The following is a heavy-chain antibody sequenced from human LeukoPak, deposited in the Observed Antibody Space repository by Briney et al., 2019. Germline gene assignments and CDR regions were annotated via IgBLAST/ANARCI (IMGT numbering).Heavy chain of an antibody. CDR1: GYSFTSYW. CDR2: IDPSNSYT. CDR3: AGSTYSSSWYL. V-gene: IGHV5-10-1*01. Sequence: GESLKISCKGSGYSFTSYWISWVRQMPGKGLEWMGRIDPSNSYTNYSPSFQGHVTISADKSISTAYLQWSSLKASDTAMYYCAGSTYSSSWYLWGQGTLVTVSS. J-gene: IGHJ4*02. D-gene: IGHD6-13*01.